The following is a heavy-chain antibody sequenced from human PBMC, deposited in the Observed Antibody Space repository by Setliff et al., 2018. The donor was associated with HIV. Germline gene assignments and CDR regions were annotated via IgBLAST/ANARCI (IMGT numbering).Heavy chain of an antibody. Sequence: KPSETLSLTCTVSGGSISSSSYYWGWIRQPPGKGLEWIGSIYYSGSTYYNPSLKSRVTISVDTSKNQFSLKLSSVTAADTAVYYCARDRGILTYYYYYGMDVWGQGTTVTVSS. CDR2: IYYSGST. CDR1: GGSISSSSYY. J-gene: IGHJ6*02. CDR3: ARDRGILTYYYYYGMDV. D-gene: IGHD3-9*01. V-gene: IGHV4-39*07.